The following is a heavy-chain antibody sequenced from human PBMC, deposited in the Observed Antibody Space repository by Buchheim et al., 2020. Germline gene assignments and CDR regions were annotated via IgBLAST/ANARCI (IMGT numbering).Heavy chain of an antibody. J-gene: IGHJ5*02. V-gene: IGHV4-61*02. CDR2: FYTRGGF. CDR1: GGSIRSGDYY. CDR3: ARGVGISSMKNYFDP. Sequence: QVQLQESGPGLVKPSQTLSLTCIVSGGSIRSGDYYWSWIRQPAGKGLEWSGRFYTRGGFNYNPSLKSRITSSIETSKNKFSLNLTAVTAADTAVYYCARGVGISSMKNYFDPWGQGTL. D-gene: IGHD6-13*01.